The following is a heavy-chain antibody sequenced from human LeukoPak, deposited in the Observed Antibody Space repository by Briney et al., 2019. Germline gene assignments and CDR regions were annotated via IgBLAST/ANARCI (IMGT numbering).Heavy chain of an antibody. V-gene: IGHV3-11*04. CDR2: ISSSGSTI. D-gene: IGHD6-19*01. CDR1: GFTFSDYY. J-gene: IGHJ4*02. CDR3: ATWGSIAVAGHHY. Sequence: PGGSLRLSCAASGFTFSDYYMSWIRQAPGKGLEWVSYISSSGSTIYYADSVKGRFTTSRDNAKNSLYLQINSLRAEDTAVYYCATWGSIAVAGHHYWGQGTLVTVSS.